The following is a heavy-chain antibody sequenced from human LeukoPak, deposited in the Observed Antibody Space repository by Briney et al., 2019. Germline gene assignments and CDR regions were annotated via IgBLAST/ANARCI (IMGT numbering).Heavy chain of an antibody. Sequence: GGSVRLSCAASGFTVSSNYMSWDRQAPGKGLEWVSVIYSGGRTYYADSVKGRFTISRDNSKNTLYLQMNSLRAEDTAVYYCARVYYYDSSGYHNWFDPWGQGTLVTVSS. CDR2: IYSGGRT. CDR1: GFTVSSNY. CDR3: ARVYYYDSSGYHNWFDP. V-gene: IGHV3-66*01. J-gene: IGHJ5*02. D-gene: IGHD3-22*01.